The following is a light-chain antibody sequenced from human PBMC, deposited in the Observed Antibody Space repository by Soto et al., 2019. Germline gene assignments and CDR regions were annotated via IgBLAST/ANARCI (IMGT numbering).Light chain of an antibody. CDR1: SSNIGSNT. Sequence: QSVLTQPPSTSGTPGQRVTISFSGSSSNIGSNTVNWYQQLPGAAPKLLIQSNNQRPSGVPDRFSGSQSGTSASLAISGLQSEDEADDYCAVWDDSLNGYVFGTGTKLTVL. J-gene: IGLJ1*01. V-gene: IGLV1-44*01. CDR3: AVWDDSLNGYV. CDR2: SNN.